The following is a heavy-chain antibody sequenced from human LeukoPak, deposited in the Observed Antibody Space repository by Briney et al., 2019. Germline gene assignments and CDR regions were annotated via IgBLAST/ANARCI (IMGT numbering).Heavy chain of an antibody. D-gene: IGHD3-22*01. V-gene: IGHV4-34*01. CDR2: INHSGST. CDR1: GGSFSGYY. Sequence: SETLSLTCAVYGGSFSGYYWSWIRQPPGKGLEWIGEINHSGSTNYNPSLKSRVTISVDTSKNQFSLKLSSVTAADTAVYYCARDGPYDSSGYYYGENWFDPWGQGTLVTVSS. J-gene: IGHJ5*02. CDR3: ARDGPYDSSGYYYGENWFDP.